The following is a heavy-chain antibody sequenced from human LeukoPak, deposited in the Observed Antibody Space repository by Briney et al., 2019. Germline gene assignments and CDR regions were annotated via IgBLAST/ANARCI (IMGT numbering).Heavy chain of an antibody. CDR2: ISYDGSNK. Sequence: SLRLSCAASGFTFSNYAMHWVRQAPGKGLEWMAVISYDGSNKYYADSVKGRFTISRDNSKNTLYLQMNSLRAEDTAVFYCARDRSSYDYYFDHWGQGTLVTVSS. CDR1: GFTFSNYA. D-gene: IGHD5-12*01. J-gene: IGHJ4*02. CDR3: ARDRSSYDYYFDH. V-gene: IGHV3-30-3*01.